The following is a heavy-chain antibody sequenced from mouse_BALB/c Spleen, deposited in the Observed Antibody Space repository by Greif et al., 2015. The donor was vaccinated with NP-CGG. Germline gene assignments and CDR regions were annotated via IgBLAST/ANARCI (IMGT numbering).Heavy chain of an antibody. CDR1: GFSLTSYG. D-gene: IGHD2-4*01. V-gene: IGHV2-9*02. CDR2: IWAGGST. Sequence: QVQLKESGPGLVAPSQSLSITCTVSGFSLTSYGVHWVRQPPGKGLEWLGVIWAGGSTNYNSALMSRLSISKDNSKGQVFLKMNSLQTDDTAMYYCARERSMITYYFDYWGQGTTLTVSS. J-gene: IGHJ2*01. CDR3: ARERSMITYYFDY.